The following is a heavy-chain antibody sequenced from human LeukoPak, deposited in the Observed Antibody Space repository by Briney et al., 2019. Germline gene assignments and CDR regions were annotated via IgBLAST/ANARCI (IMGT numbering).Heavy chain of an antibody. V-gene: IGHV3-23*01. Sequence: GGSLRLSCAASGFTFSSYAMSWVRQAPGKGLEWVSGISGTTSGTYYADSVKGRFTISRDNSKNTLFLQVNSLRAEDTAVYYCAKVRTYFYHGLDVWGQGTTVTVSS. J-gene: IGHJ6*02. CDR1: GFTFSSYA. CDR2: ISGTTSGT. CDR3: AKVRTYFYHGLDV. D-gene: IGHD1-14*01.